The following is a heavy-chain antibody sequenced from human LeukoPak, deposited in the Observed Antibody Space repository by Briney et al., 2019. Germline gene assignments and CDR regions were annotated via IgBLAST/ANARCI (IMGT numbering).Heavy chain of an antibody. J-gene: IGHJ5*02. V-gene: IGHV4-59*08. D-gene: IGHD6-19*01. CDR2: IHSGESP. CDR3: ARGGGVRFGSGWRPGAWFDP. Sequence: PSETLSLTCTVSGGSISSYYWGWIRQPPGKGLEWIGIIHSGESPYYSPSLESRITISIDTSMNQFSLKLNSVTAADTAVYYCARGGGVRFGSGWRPGAWFDPWGQGTLVIVSS. CDR1: GGSISSYY.